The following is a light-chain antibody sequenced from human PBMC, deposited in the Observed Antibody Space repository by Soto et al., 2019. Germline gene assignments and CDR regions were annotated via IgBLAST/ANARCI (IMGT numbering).Light chain of an antibody. CDR1: QSVSTY. J-gene: IGKJ1*01. CDR2: DTS. V-gene: IGKV3-20*01. CDR3: QQYGSSGT. Sequence: EIVLTQSPAILSLSPGERATLSCRASQSVSTYLAWYQQKPGQAPRLLIYDTSNRATGIPDRFSGSGSGTDFTLTISRLEPEDFAVYYCQQYGSSGTFGQGTKVEIK.